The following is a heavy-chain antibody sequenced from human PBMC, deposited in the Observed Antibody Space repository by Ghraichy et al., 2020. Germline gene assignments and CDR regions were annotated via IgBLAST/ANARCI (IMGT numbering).Heavy chain of an antibody. D-gene: IGHD3-9*01. Sequence: LSLTCVASTFTFSSYPMHWVRQAPGKGLEWVAAISFDGSDNYYADSVKGRFTISRDNSGNTVYLQMNSLRHEDTAIYYCARASRPYYDILKGHPDYWGQGTLVTVSS. CDR3: ARASRPYYDILKGHPDY. J-gene: IGHJ4*02. CDR2: ISFDGSDN. V-gene: IGHV3-30*04. CDR1: TFTFSSYP.